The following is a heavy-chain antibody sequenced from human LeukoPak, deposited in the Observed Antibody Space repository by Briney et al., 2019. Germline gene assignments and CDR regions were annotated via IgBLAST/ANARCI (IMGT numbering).Heavy chain of an antibody. CDR3: ARVTYYYDSSGYFFDY. CDR2: IYYSGST. D-gene: IGHD3-22*01. CDR1: GGSISSGGYS. Sequence: SETLSLTCAVSGGSISSGGYSWSWIRQPPGKGLEWIGYIYYSGSTYYNPSLKSRVTISVDTSKNQFSLKLSSVTAADTAVYYCARVTYYYDSSGYFFDYWGQGTLVTVSS. J-gene: IGHJ4*02. V-gene: IGHV4-30-2*05.